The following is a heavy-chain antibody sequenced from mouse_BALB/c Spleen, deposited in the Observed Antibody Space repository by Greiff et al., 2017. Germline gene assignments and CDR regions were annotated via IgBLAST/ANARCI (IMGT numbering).Heavy chain of an antibody. CDR1: VYTFTSYV. J-gene: IGHJ4*01. CDR3: ASYYGNYVWYAMDY. V-gene: IGHV1-14*01. CDR2: INPYNDGT. D-gene: IGHD2-1*01. Sequence: EVQLQQSGPELVKPGASVKMSCKASVYTFTSYVMHWVKQKPGQGLEWIGYINPYNDGTKYNEKFKGKATLTSDKSSSTAYMELSSLTSEDSAVYYCASYYGNYVWYAMDYWGQGTSVTVSS.